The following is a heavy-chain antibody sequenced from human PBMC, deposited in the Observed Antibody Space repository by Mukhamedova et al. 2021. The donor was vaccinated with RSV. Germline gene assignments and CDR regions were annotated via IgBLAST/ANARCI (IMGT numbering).Heavy chain of an antibody. V-gene: IGHV3-23*01. D-gene: IGHD2-21*02. CDR3: SQDLNILVLTASAFSY. J-gene: IGHJ4*02. CDR2: ISGIGSHT. Sequence: GKGLEWVSSISGIGSHTYYADSVKGRFTISIDNSKNTLYLQMNTLRAEDTAIYYCSQDLNILVLTASAFSYLVRGTLVTFSS.